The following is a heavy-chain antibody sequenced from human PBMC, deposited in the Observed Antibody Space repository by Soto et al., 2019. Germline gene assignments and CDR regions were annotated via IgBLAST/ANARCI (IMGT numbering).Heavy chain of an antibody. J-gene: IGHJ4*02. D-gene: IGHD3-16*01. CDR1: GFTFRSYV. CDR2: TSYDGSNK. Sequence: QVQLVESGGGVVQPGTSLRLSCVGSGFTFRSYVIHWVRQAPGKGLEWVALTSYDGSNKYYDDSVKGRFTISRDNSRNTVDLQMDSPELEDTALYSCARWGTTGGLDVWGQGTLVSVSS. CDR3: ARWGTTGGLDV. V-gene: IGHV3-30*19.